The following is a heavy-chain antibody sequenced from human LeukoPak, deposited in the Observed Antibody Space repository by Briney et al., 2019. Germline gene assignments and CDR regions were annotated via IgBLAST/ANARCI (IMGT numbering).Heavy chain of an antibody. J-gene: IGHJ4*02. CDR1: GFTFTSSA. Sequence: ASVKVSCKASGFTFTSSAMQWVRQARGQRLEWIGWIVVGSGNTNYAQKFQERVTITRDMSTSTAYMELSSLRSEDTAVYYCAADRAAAAGFGSYWGQGTLVTVSS. V-gene: IGHV1-58*02. CDR2: IVVGSGNT. CDR3: AADRAAAAGFGSY. D-gene: IGHD6-13*01.